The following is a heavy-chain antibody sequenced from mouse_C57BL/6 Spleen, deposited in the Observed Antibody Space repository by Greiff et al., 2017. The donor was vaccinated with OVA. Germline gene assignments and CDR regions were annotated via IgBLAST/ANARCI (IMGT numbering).Heavy chain of an antibody. D-gene: IGHD1-1*01. V-gene: IGHV5-6*01. Sequence: EVQRVESGGDLVKPGGSLKLSCAASGFTFSSYGMSWVRQTPDKRLEWVATISSGGSYTYYPDSVKGRFTISRDNAKNTLYLQMSSLKSEDTAMYYCARQDGSSYWYFDVWGTGTTVTVSS. J-gene: IGHJ1*03. CDR2: ISSGGSYT. CDR3: ARQDGSSYWYFDV. CDR1: GFTFSSYG.